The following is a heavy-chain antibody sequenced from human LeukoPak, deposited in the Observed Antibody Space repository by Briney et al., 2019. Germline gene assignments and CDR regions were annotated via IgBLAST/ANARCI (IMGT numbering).Heavy chain of an antibody. CDR1: GFTFSSYW. CDR2: INSDGSST. CDR3: VRFTVDSEDY. D-gene: IGHD2-21*01. V-gene: IGHV3-74*01. J-gene: IGHJ4*02. Sequence: GGSLRLSCAASGFTFSSYWMHWVRQAPGKGLVWVSRINSDGSSTNYADSVKGRFTISRDNAKNTLYLQMNSLRAKDTAVYDCVRFTVDSEDYWGQGTLVTVSP.